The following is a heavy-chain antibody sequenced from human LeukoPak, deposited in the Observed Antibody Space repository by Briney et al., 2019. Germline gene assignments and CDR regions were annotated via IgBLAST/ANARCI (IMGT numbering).Heavy chain of an antibody. CDR1: GSSFTSFW. CDR2: IYPGDSDT. J-gene: IGHJ3*01. V-gene: IGHV5-51*01. D-gene: IGHD3-9*01. Sequence: GGSPKISCKGSGSSFTSFWIGWVRQMPGKGLEGMGIIYPGDSDTRYSPSFQGQVTISADKSISTAYLQWSSLRASDTAMYYFARDGTPMAGDILLGVLDLWAQGNVVTVSA. CDR3: ARDGTPMAGDILLGVLDL.